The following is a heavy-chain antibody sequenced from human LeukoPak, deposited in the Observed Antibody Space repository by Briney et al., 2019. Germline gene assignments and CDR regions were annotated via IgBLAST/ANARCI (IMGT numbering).Heavy chain of an antibody. V-gene: IGHV4-59*12. J-gene: IGHJ6*02. CDR1: GGSISSYY. CDR3: ARDRWIQTYGMDV. Sequence: SETLSLTCTVSGGSISSYYWSWIRQPPGKGLEWIGYIYYSGSTNYNPSLKSRVTISVDTSKNQFSLKLSSVTAADTAVYYCARDRWIQTYGMDVWGQGTTVTVSS. D-gene: IGHD5-18*01. CDR2: IYYSGST.